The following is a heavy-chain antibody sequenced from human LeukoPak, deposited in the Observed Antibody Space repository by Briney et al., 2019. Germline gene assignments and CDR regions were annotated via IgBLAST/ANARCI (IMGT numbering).Heavy chain of an antibody. CDR3: ARVTYVDDMLYQYFDY. CDR2: ICHSGHS. D-gene: IGHD4-17*01. J-gene: IGHJ4*02. Sequence: ADTVSLTCALYSYHIRRGSYRGRTRQSPGTGLECAGNICHSGHSYSTPSLKSRLTMSVDTSKNQFSLKLTSVTAADTALYYCARVTYVDDMLYQYFDYWGQGILVTVSS. V-gene: IGHV4-38-2*01. CDR1: SYHIRRGSY.